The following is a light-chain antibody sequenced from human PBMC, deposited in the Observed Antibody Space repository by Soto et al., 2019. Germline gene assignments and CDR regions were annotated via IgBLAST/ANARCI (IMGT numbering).Light chain of an antibody. J-gene: IGLJ1*01. V-gene: IGLV1-40*01. CDR2: GTI. Sequence: QLVLTQPPSVSGAPGQRVTISCTGSSSNIGAGYDVHWYQQRPETAPKLLIFGTINRPSGVPDRFTGSKSGTSASLAITGLQAEDEGDYYCQSYDSTLSARYVFGTGTKLTVL. CDR1: SSNIGAGYD. CDR3: QSYDSTLSARYV.